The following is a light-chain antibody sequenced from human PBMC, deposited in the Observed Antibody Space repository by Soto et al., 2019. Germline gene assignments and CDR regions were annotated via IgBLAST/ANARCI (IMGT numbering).Light chain of an antibody. Sequence: IQMTQSPSSLSASVGDRVTITCRASQSIGDNLNWYQQKPGTAPNLLIYAASSLQSGVPSRFSGSGSGTDFTLTISSLQPEDFATYYCLQDYNYPWTFGQGTKVDIK. CDR3: LQDYNYPWT. J-gene: IGKJ1*01. CDR2: AAS. V-gene: IGKV1-6*01. CDR1: QSIGDN.